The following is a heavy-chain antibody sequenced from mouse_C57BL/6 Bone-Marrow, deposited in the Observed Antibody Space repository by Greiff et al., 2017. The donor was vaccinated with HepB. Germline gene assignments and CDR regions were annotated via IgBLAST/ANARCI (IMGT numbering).Heavy chain of an antibody. D-gene: IGHD1-1*01. Sequence: EVMLVESEGGLVQPGSSMKLSCTASGFTFSDYYMAWVRQVPEKGLEWVANINYDGSSTYYLDSLKSRFIISRDNAKNILYLQMSSLKSEDTATYYCARDRGGSSSYWYFDVWGTGTTVTVSS. V-gene: IGHV5-16*01. CDR2: INYDGSST. J-gene: IGHJ1*03. CDR3: ARDRGGSSSYWYFDV. CDR1: GFTFSDYY.